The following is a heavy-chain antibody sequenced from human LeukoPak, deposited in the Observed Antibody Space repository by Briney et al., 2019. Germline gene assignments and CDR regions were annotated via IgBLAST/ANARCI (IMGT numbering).Heavy chain of an antibody. CDR2: IRNDGSNK. Sequence: GGSLRLSCAASGFIFSSYGMHWVRQAPGKGLEWVAFIRNDGSNKYYADSVKGRFTISRDNAKNTLHLQMNSLRAEDTAVYYCARGARGSGTASDYWGQGTLVTVSS. CDR3: ARGARGSGTASDY. CDR1: GFIFSSYG. J-gene: IGHJ4*02. V-gene: IGHV3-30*02. D-gene: IGHD3-10*01.